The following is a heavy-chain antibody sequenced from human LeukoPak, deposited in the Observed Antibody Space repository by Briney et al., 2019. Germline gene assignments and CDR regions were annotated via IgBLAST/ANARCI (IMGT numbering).Heavy chain of an antibody. V-gene: IGHV3-30*01. CDR3: ARGEDYYYMDV. CDR2: VSYDGYSK. CDR1: GFPFSTYA. D-gene: IGHD1-26*01. Sequence: GTSLRLSRAASGFPFSTYAMHWVRQAPGKGLEWVAVVSYDGYSKYYADSVRGRFTISRDNSKNTLSLHMIGLRSEDTAVYSCARGEDYYYMDVWGKGTTVTVSS. J-gene: IGHJ6*03.